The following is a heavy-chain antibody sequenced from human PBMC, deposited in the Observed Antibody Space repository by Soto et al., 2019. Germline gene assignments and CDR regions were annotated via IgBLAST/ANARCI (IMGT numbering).Heavy chain of an antibody. CDR1: GFTFSSYA. CDR2: KSYDGSNK. V-gene: IGHV3-30-3*01. Sequence: QVQLVESGGGLVQPGRYLRLSGADSGFTFSSYAMHWVRQAPGKGLEWVAVKSYDGSNKYYADSGKGRFTISRDNSKNTLYQQMNSLRAEDTAVYYCAREGHDYGEFDYWGQGTLVTVSS. D-gene: IGHD4-17*01. CDR3: AREGHDYGEFDY. J-gene: IGHJ4*02.